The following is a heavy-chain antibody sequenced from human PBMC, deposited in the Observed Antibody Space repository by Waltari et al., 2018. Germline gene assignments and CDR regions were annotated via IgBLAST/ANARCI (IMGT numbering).Heavy chain of an antibody. CDR2: INTSGNT. D-gene: IGHD5-12*01. CDR3: ARSYSGYDYDS. J-gene: IGHJ4*02. V-gene: IGHV4-4*07. CDR1: GGSISSYY. Sequence: QVQLQESGPGLVKPSGTLSLPCTVSGGSISSYYWSWLRQPAGEGLEWIGRINTSGNTKFNPSLESRVTVSVDTSKNQFSLKLSSVTAADTAVYYCARSYSGYDYDSWGQGTLVTVSS.